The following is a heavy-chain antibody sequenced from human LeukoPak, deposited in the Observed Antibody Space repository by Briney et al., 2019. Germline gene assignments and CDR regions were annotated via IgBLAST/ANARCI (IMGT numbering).Heavy chain of an antibody. V-gene: IGHV3-30*02. J-gene: IGHJ4*02. CDR1: GFTFSRSG. CDR3: ARAGHYYFDY. CDR2: IGYDGSKI. Sequence: PGGSLRLSCAASGFTFSRSGMHWVRQAPGKGLEWVTFIGYDGSKIYYADSVKGRFTISRDNSKNTLYLQMNSLRPEDTAVYYCARAGHYYFDYWGQGTLVTVSS. D-gene: IGHD2-21*02.